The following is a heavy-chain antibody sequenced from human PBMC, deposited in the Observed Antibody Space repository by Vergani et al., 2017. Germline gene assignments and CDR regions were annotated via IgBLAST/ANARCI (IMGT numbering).Heavy chain of an antibody. J-gene: IGHJ3*01. CDR2: LRFDGSNK. Sequence: QVQLVESGGGVVQPGGSLSLPWLAFGFVFQPYGMQWVRQAPAKGLEWVAFLRFDGSNKFYSESVKGRFSIDRDNSKKTHYQQMSGLTGDDTDMYYCARDELRDAFDLWGQGTLVIVSS. V-gene: IGHV3-30*02. CDR3: ARDELRDAFDL. D-gene: IGHD2-21*01. CDR1: GFVFQPYG.